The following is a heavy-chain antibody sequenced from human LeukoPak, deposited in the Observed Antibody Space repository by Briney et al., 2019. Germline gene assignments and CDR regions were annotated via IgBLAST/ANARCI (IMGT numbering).Heavy chain of an antibody. V-gene: IGHV3-33*03. CDR3: TIYNNDHFDY. J-gene: IGHJ4*02. CDR1: GFTFGGYG. Sequence: GGSLSHSCAGSGFTFGGYGMHWFRQTPGKGLEWVALIAYDGSRAFYADSVKGRFTIPRDNSKNTMSVQMDDLRAENTAVYYCTIYNNDHFDYGGQGTLVTVS. CDR2: IAYDGSRA. D-gene: IGHD1-14*01.